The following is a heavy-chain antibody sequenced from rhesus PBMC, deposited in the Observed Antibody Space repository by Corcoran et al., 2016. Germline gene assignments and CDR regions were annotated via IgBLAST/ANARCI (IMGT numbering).Heavy chain of an antibody. V-gene: IGHV4-122*02. CDR2: ITYSGST. CDR3: ARFAGIQLQFGAAGHFDY. J-gene: IGHJ4*01. D-gene: IGHD5-12*01. CDR1: GGSISSGYSY. Sequence: QVQLQESGPGLVKPSETLSLTCAVSGGSISSGYSYWSWIRQPPWTGLECIGYITYSGSTSYNPSLKSRVTISRDTSKNQFSLKLSSVTAADTAVYYCARFAGIQLQFGAAGHFDYWGQGVLVTVSS.